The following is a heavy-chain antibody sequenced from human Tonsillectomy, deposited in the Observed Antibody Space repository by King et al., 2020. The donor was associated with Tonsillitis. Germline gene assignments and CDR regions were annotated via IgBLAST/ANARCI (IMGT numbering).Heavy chain of an antibody. V-gene: IGHV3-30*18. D-gene: IGHD6-19*01. J-gene: IGHJ4*02. CDR3: AKDLGDLAVAGDFDS. CDR1: GFTFSSYA. CDR2: ISYDGRNK. Sequence: QLVQSGGGVVQPGRSLRLSCAASGFTFSSYAMHWVRQAPGKGLEWVAVISYDGRNKFCADSVKGRVTISRDNAKNTLYLEMNILGGEDTAVYYCAKDLGDLAVAGDFDSWGQGTLVTVSS.